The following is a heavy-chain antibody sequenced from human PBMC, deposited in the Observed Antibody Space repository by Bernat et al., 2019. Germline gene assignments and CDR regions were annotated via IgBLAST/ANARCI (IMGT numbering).Heavy chain of an antibody. Sequence: QVQLVQSGAEVKKPGSSVKVSCKASGGTFSSYAISWVRQAPGQGLEWMGGIIPIFGTANYAQKFQGRVTITADKSTSTAYMELSSLRSEDTAVYYCARETTGYGSGSYYQSNWYLDLWGRGTLVTVSS. V-gene: IGHV1-69*06. CDR2: IIPIFGTA. J-gene: IGHJ2*01. CDR3: ARETTGYGSGSYYQSNWYLDL. CDR1: GGTFSSYA. D-gene: IGHD3-10*01.